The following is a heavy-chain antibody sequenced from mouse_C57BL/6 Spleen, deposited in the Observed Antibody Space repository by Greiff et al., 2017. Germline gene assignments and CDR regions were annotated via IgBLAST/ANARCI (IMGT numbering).Heavy chain of an antibody. Sequence: EVQLQQSGAELVRPGASVKLSCTASGFNIKDDYMHWVKQRPEQGLEWIGWIDPENGDTEYASKFQGKATITADTSSNTAYMQLSSLTSEDTAVYYCTAVPDSYAMGCWGQGASVTVSS. CDR2: IDPENGDT. CDR1: GFNIKDDY. CDR3: TAVPDSYAMGC. D-gene: IGHD5-1*01. J-gene: IGHJ4*01. V-gene: IGHV14-4*01.